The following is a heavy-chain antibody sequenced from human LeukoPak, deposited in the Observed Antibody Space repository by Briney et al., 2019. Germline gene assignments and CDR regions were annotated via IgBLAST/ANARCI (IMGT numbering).Heavy chain of an antibody. Sequence: GGSLRLSCSASGFTFSTFPMHWVRQAPGKGLEYFSAISRNGDTTYYADSVKGRFTISRDNSKNTLYLQMSSLRPEDTAVYYCVRALTDDAFDIWGQGTMVTVSS. V-gene: IGHV3-64D*06. CDR2: ISRNGDTT. CDR3: VRALTDDAFDI. CDR1: GFTFSTFP. J-gene: IGHJ3*02.